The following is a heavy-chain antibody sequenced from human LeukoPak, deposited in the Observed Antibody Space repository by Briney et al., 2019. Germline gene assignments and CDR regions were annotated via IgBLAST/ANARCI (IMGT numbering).Heavy chain of an antibody. CDR2: ISAFNGNT. Sequence: ASVTVSCKASGYTFISYGFSWVRQAPGQGLEWMGWISAFNGNTNYAQKFQGRVTMTTDASTSTAYMELRSLRSDDTAVYYCARDSSTGSSGSNWGQGTLVTVSS. CDR1: GYTFISYG. CDR3: ARDSSTGSSGSN. D-gene: IGHD6-19*01. J-gene: IGHJ4*02. V-gene: IGHV1-18*01.